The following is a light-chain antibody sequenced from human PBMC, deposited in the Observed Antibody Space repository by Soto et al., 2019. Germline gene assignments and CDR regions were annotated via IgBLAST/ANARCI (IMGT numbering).Light chain of an antibody. CDR1: QSVSSY. Sequence: EIVLTQSPATLSLSPGERATLSCRASQSVSSYLAWYQQQPGQAPRLLIYDASNRATGIPARFSGSGSGTDFTLTISRLEPEDFAVYYCQQRSNWPPTITFGQGTRLEIK. CDR3: QQRSNWPPTIT. V-gene: IGKV3-11*01. CDR2: DAS. J-gene: IGKJ5*01.